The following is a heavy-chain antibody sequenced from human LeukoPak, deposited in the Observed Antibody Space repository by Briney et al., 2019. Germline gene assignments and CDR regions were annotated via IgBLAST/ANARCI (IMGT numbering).Heavy chain of an antibody. J-gene: IGHJ4*02. V-gene: IGHV4-30-2*01. Sequence: SETLSLTCTVSGGSISSGGYYWSWIRQPPGKGLEWIGYIYHSGSTYYNPSLKSRVTISVDRSKNQFSLKLSSVTAADTAVYYCARAETSSGYPYYFDYWGQGTLVTVSS. D-gene: IGHD3-22*01. CDR2: IYHSGST. CDR3: ARAETSSGYPYYFDY. CDR1: GGSISSGGYY.